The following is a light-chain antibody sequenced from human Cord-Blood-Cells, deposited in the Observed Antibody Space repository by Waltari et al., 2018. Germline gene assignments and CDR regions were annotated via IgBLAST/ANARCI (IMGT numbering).Light chain of an antibody. CDR3: QQYYSTPLT. J-gene: IGKJ3*01. CDR1: QSISSY. CDR2: AAS. Sequence: DIQFTQSPSSLSASVGDRVTITCRASQSISSYLNWYQQKPGKAPKLLIYAASSLQSGVPSRFSGSGSGTDFTLTISSLQPEDVAVYYCQQYYSTPLTFGPGTKVDIK. V-gene: IGKV1-39*01.